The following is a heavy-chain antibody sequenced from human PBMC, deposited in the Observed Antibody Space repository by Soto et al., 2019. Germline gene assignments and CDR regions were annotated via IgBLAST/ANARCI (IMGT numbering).Heavy chain of an antibody. CDR1: GFTFSSYA. CDR3: ARDAAGRTGPPRTWYAP. D-gene: IGHD1-1*01. V-gene: IGHV3-30-3*01. CDR2: ISYDGSNK. J-gene: IGHJ5*02. Sequence: QVQLVESGGGVVQPGRSLRLSCAASGFTFSSYAMHWVRQAPGKGLEWVAVISYDGSNKYYADSVKGRFTISRDNSKNTLYRKRTGLRVEHTAVYSGARDAAGRTGPPRTWYAPGGQGTLLTAS.